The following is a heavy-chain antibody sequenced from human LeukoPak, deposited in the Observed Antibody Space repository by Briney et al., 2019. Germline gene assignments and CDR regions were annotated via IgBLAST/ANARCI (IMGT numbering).Heavy chain of an antibody. Sequence: ASVKVSCKASGGTFSSYAISWVRQAPGQGLEWVGGIIPIFGTVNYAQKFQGRVTITADESTSTAYMELSSLRSEDTAVYYCMILVATWYYFDYWGQGTLDTVSS. J-gene: IGHJ4*02. CDR2: IIPIFGTV. V-gene: IGHV1-69*13. CDR3: MILVATWYYFDY. D-gene: IGHD5-12*01. CDR1: GGTFSSYA.